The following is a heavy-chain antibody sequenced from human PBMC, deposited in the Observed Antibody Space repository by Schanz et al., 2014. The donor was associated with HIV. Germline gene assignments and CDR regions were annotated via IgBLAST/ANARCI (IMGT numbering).Heavy chain of an antibody. D-gene: IGHD6-13*01. CDR2: ISYDGSNK. V-gene: IGHV3-30*18. J-gene: IGHJ4*02. CDR1: GFTFSSYG. Sequence: QVQLVESGGGVVQPGRSLRLSCAASGFTFSSYGMHWVRQAPGKGLEWVADISYDGSNKYYADSVKGRFTISGDISKNTLYLQMNSLRAEDTAVYYCAKEEQQLGGVGGYHFDYWGQGTLVTVSS. CDR3: AKEEQQLGGVGGYHFDY.